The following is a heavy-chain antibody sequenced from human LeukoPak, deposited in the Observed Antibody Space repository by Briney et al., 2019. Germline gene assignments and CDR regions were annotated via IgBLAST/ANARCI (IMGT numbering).Heavy chain of an antibody. V-gene: IGHV4-30-4*01. J-gene: IGHJ4*02. Sequence: PSQTLSLTCTVSGGSISSGDYYWSWIRQPPGKGLEWIGYIYYSGSTYYNPSLKSRVTISVDTSKNQFSLKLSSVTAADTAVYYCARVTNYYGSGSYYYYFDYWGQGTLVTVSS. CDR2: IYYSGST. D-gene: IGHD3-10*01. CDR1: GGSISSGDYY. CDR3: ARVTNYYGSGSYYYYFDY.